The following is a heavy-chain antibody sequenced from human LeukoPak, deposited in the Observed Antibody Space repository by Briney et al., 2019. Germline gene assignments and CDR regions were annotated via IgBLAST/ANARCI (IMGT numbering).Heavy chain of an antibody. CDR2: IYSGGST. CDR1: GFTVSSNY. J-gene: IGHJ4*02. Sequence: QPGGSLRLSCAASGFTVSSNYMSWVRQAPGKGLEWVSVIYSGGSTYYADSVKGRFTISRDNSKNTLYLQMNSLRAEDTAVYYCARAGSGYEDGFDYWGQGTLVTVSS. CDR3: ARAGSGYEDGFDY. V-gene: IGHV3-53*01. D-gene: IGHD5-12*01.